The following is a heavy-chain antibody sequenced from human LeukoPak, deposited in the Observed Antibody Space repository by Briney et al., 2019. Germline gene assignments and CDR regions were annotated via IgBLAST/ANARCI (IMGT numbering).Heavy chain of an antibody. CDR1: GGTFSSYA. CDR2: IIPILGIA. Sequence: SVKVSCKASGGTFSSYAISWVRQAPGQGLEWMGRIIPILGIANYAQKFQGRVTITADKSTSTAYMELSSLRSEDTAVYYCAREGEMATTYYLDYWGQGTLVTVSS. V-gene: IGHV1-69*04. CDR3: AREGEMATTYYLDY. D-gene: IGHD5-24*01. J-gene: IGHJ4*02.